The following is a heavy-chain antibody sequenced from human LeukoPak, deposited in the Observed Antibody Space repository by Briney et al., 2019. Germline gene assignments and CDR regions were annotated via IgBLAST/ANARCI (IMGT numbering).Heavy chain of an antibody. CDR1: GFTFNNYW. J-gene: IGHJ3*02. D-gene: IGHD3-10*01. Sequence: GGSLRLSCAASGFTFNNYWIHWVRQVPGKGLVWVSRINSDGSSTSYADSVKGRFTISRDNAKNTLYLQMNSLRAEDTAVYYCARGHRGTDAFDIWGQGTMVTVSS. V-gene: IGHV3-74*01. CDR2: INSDGSST. CDR3: ARGHRGTDAFDI.